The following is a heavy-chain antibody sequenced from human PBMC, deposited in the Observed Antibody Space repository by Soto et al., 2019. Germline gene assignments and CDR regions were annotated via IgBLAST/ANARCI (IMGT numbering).Heavy chain of an antibody. Sequence: GGSLRLSCEASGFTISECSMSWVRQAPGKGLEWVSAISGSGGTTYYADSVKGRFTISRDNSKNTLYLQMNSLRAEDTAVYYCAKDVVGAIYSSCYGMDVWGQGTTVTFSS. V-gene: IGHV3-23*01. CDR2: ISGSGGTT. CDR1: GFTISECS. D-gene: IGHD1-26*01. CDR3: AKDVVGAIYSSCYGMDV. J-gene: IGHJ6*02.